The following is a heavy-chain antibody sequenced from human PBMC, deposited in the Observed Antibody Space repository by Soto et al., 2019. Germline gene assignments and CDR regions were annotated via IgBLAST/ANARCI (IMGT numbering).Heavy chain of an antibody. V-gene: IGHV1-69*12. CDR2: IIPIFGTA. D-gene: IGHD3-10*01. Sequence: QVQLVQSGAEVKKPGSSVKVSCKASGGTVSSYAISWVRQAPGQGLEWMGGIIPIFGTADYAQKFQGRVTITADESTSTAYMELSSLRSEDTAVYYCARSGARPGDCYYGMDVWGQGTTVTVSS. CDR1: GGTVSSYA. J-gene: IGHJ6*02. CDR3: ARSGARPGDCYYGMDV.